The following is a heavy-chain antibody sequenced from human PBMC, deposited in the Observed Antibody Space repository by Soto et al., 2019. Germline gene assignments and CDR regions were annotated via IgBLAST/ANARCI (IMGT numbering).Heavy chain of an antibody. J-gene: IGHJ6*03. V-gene: IGHV4-59*01. CDR2: IYYSGST. CDR3: ARKLGWDYYGSGSYYSMDV. Sequence: SETLSLTCTVSGGSISSYYWSWIRQPPGKGLEWIGYIYYSGSTNYNPSLKSRVTISVDTSKNQFSLKLSSVTAADTAVYYCARKLGWDYYGSGSYYSMDVWGKGTTVTVSS. D-gene: IGHD3-10*01. CDR1: GGSISSYY.